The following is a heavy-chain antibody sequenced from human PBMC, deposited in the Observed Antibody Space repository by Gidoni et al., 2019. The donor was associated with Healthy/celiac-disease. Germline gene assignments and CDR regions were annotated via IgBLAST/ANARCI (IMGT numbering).Heavy chain of an antibody. CDR3: ASPPTLRDSSGPCY. Sequence: QVQLVESGGGVVQPGRSLRLSCAASGFTFSRYAMHWVRQAPGKGLEWVAVISYDGSNKYYADSVKGRFTISRDNSKNTLYLQMNSLRAEDTAVYYCASPPTLRDSSGPCYWGQGTLVTVSS. V-gene: IGHV3-30*04. D-gene: IGHD3-22*01. CDR1: GFTFSRYA. CDR2: ISYDGSNK. J-gene: IGHJ4*02.